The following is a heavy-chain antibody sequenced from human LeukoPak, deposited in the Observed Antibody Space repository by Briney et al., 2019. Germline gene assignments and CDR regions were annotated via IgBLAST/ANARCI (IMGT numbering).Heavy chain of an antibody. CDR3: ARATHYSVDQ. Sequence: GGSLRLSCAASGFTFSPYWLHWVRQAPGKGLVWVSRINGDGSSTIYADSVKGRFTISRDNAKNTLYLQMNSLRAADTAVYYCARATHYSVDQWGQGTLVTVSS. V-gene: IGHV3-74*01. CDR2: INGDGSST. CDR1: GFTFSPYW. D-gene: IGHD2-15*01. J-gene: IGHJ5*02.